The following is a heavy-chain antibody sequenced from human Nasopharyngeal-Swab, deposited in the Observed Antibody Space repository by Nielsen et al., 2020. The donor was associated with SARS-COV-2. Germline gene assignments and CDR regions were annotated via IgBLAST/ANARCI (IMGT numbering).Heavy chain of an antibody. Sequence: SLKISCAASGFTFDDYAMHWVRQAPGKGLEWVSGISWNSGSIGYADSVKGRFTISRDNAKNSLYLQMNSLRAEDTALYYCAKGADSSGLYYFDYWGQGTLVTVSS. CDR3: AKGADSSGLYYFDY. CDR2: ISWNSGSI. J-gene: IGHJ4*02. V-gene: IGHV3-9*01. D-gene: IGHD6-19*01. CDR1: GFTFDDYA.